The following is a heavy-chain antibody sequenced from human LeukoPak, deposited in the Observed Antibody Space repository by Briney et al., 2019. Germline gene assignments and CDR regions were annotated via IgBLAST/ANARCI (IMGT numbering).Heavy chain of an antibody. Sequence: ASVKVSCKASGYTFTGYYMHWVRQAPGQGLEWMGWINPNSGGTNYAQKFQGRVTMTRDTSISTAYMELSRLRSDDTAVYYCARGAYSSSWYGEYYYYYYMDVWGKGTTVTVSS. V-gene: IGHV1-2*02. CDR2: INPNSGGT. D-gene: IGHD6-13*01. CDR1: GYTFTGYY. CDR3: ARGAYSSSWYGEYYYYYYMDV. J-gene: IGHJ6*03.